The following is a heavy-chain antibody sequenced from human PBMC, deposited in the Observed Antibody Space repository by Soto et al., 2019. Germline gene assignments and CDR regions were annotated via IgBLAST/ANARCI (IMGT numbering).Heavy chain of an antibody. CDR3: AKRTSRLSDSFDV. Sequence: PGGSMRLSCAASGFTFNNYAVSWVRQDPGKGLEWVSRINVGGGSTYYADSVKGRFTISRDNSKNTLYLQVNSLRAEDTAIYYCAKRTSRLSDSFDVWGQGTMVTVSS. CDR1: GFTFNNYA. J-gene: IGHJ3*01. CDR2: INVGGGST. D-gene: IGHD2-21*01. V-gene: IGHV3-23*01.